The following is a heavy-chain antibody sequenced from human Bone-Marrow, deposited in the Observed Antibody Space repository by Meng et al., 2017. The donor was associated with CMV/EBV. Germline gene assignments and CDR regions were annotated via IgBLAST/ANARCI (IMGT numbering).Heavy chain of an antibody. CDR3: TTVKLGVFLNY. CDR1: GFTFSNAW. Sequence: ETLSLTCAASGFTFSNAWMTWVRQAPGKGLEWVGLIKSKPNGETTDYAAPVKGRFSVSRDDAKNTVYLQMNSLKIEDTAVYYCTTVKLGVFLNYWGRGTLVTVSS. V-gene: IGHV3-15*01. CDR2: IKSKPNGETT. D-gene: IGHD3-10*01. J-gene: IGHJ4*02.